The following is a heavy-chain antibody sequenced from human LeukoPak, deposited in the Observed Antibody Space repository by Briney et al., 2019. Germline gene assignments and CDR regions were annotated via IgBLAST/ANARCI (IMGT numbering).Heavy chain of an antibody. CDR3: AGGVPFFDH. J-gene: IGHJ4*02. Sequence: GGSLRLSCAASGFTFSNYEMKWVRQAPGKGLEWVSYISSGGRTKYYADSVRGRLTTSRDNAKSSLSLQMDSLRAEDTAVYYCAGGVPFFDHWGQGTLVTVSS. CDR1: GFTFSNYE. V-gene: IGHV3-48*03. CDR2: ISSGGRTK.